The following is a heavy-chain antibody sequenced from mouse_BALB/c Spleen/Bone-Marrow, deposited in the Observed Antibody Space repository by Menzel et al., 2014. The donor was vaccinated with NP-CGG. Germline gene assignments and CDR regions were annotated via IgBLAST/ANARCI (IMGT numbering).Heavy chain of an antibody. J-gene: IGHJ4*01. Sequence: LVESGPELVKPGASVKVSCKASGYAFTNYNMFWVKQSHGKSLEWIGYIDPYSGGTNYNQKFKGKATLTVDKSSNTAYMHLNSLTSEDSAVYYCARELSRAMDYWGQGNSVTVSS. CDR3: ARELSRAMDY. CDR2: IDPYSGGT. D-gene: IGHD2-12*01. V-gene: IGHV1S135*01. CDR1: GYAFTNYN.